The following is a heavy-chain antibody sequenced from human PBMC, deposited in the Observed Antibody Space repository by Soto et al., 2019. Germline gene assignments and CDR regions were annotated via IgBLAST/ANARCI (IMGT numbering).Heavy chain of an antibody. Sequence: WGSLRLSCSASGFTFSNAWMSWVRQAPGKGLEWVGRIKSKTDGGTTDYAAPVKGRFTISRDDTKNTLYLQMNSLKTDDTAVYYCTTGIQTVTRYYYYYYGMDVWGQGTTVTVSS. CDR2: IKSKTDGGTT. V-gene: IGHV3-15*01. D-gene: IGHD4-17*01. J-gene: IGHJ6*02. CDR1: GFTFSNAW. CDR3: TTGIQTVTRYYYYYYGMDV.